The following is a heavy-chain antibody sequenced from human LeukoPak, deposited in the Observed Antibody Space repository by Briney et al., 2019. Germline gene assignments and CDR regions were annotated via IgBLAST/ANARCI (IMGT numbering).Heavy chain of an antibody. CDR2: ISAYNGNT. Sequence: ASVKVSCKASGYTFTSYGISWVRQAPGQGLEWMGWISAYNGNTNYAQKLQGRVTMTTDTSTSTAYMELRSLRSDDTAVYYCARDPPLGLGTPEYYFDYWGQGTLVTVSS. CDR3: ARDPPLGLGTPEYYFDY. J-gene: IGHJ4*02. CDR1: GYTFTSYG. V-gene: IGHV1-18*01. D-gene: IGHD3-16*01.